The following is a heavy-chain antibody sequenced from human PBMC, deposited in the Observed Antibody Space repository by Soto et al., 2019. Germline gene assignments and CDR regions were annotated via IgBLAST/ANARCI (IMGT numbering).Heavy chain of an antibody. V-gene: IGHV1-69*18. D-gene: IGHD3-10*01. J-gene: IGHJ4*02. CDR1: GDTFSGYP. Sequence: QVQLVQSGAELKKPGSSVKVSRKASGDTFSGYPINWVRQAPGEGLEWMGRIIPVFGTTNDAQRFEGRVTFTADESTNTAYMELRGLLSEDTAVYYCARDGGFGELKYWGPGTLVTVSS. CDR3: ARDGGFGELKY. CDR2: IIPVFGTT.